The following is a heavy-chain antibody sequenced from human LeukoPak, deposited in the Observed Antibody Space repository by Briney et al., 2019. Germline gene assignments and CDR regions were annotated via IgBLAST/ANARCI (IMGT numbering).Heavy chain of an antibody. CDR1: GFTFSSDG. V-gene: IGHV3-30*02. CDR3: AKSSSGLYAFDI. J-gene: IGHJ3*02. D-gene: IGHD6-6*01. Sequence: GGSLRLSCAASGFTFSSDGMHWVRQAPGKGLEWVAFVRFDGSNKYYADSVKGRFTISRDNSKNTLYLQVNSLRAEDTAVYYCAKSSSGLYAFDIWGQGTMVTVSS. CDR2: VRFDGSNK.